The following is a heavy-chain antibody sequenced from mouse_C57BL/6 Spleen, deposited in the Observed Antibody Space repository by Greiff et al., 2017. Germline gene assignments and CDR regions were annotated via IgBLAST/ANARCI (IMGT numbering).Heavy chain of an antibody. CDR3: ARGLYYGSSYDYFDY. CDR2: IWWDDDK. V-gene: IGHV8-8*01. J-gene: IGHJ2*01. D-gene: IGHD1-1*01. Sequence: QVTLKESGPGILQPSQTLSLTCSFSGFSLSTFGMGVGWIRQPSGKGLEWLAHIWWDDDKYYNPALKSRLTISKDTSKNQVFLKIANVDTADTATYYCARGLYYGSSYDYFDYWGQGTTLTVSS. CDR1: GFSLSTFGMG.